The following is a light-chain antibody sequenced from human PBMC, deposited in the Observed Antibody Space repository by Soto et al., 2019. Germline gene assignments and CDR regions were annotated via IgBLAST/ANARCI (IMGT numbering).Light chain of an antibody. V-gene: IGKV1-6*01. CDR1: QGIRND. CDR3: IQDYNYPRT. CDR2: AAS. J-gene: IGKJ1*01. Sequence: AIQMTQSPSSLSASVGDRVTITCRASQGIRNDLGWYQQNPGKVPKLLIYAASTLESGVPSRFSGSGSGTDFTLTISSLQPEDFATYYCIQDYNYPRTFGQGTKVEMK.